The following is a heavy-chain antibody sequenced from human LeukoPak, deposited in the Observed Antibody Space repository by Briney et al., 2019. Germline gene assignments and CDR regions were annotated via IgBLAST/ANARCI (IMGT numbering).Heavy chain of an antibody. V-gene: IGHV4-30-4*01. CDR3: ARRRRDFWSGYYEAWFDP. D-gene: IGHD3-3*01. CDR1: GGSISSGDYY. Sequence: SETLSLTCTVSGGSISSGDYYWSWIRQPPGKGLEWIGYIYYSGSTYYNPSLKSRVTISVDTSKNQFSLKLSSVTAADTAVYYCARRRRDFWSGYYEAWFDPWGQGTLVTVSS. J-gene: IGHJ5*02. CDR2: IYYSGST.